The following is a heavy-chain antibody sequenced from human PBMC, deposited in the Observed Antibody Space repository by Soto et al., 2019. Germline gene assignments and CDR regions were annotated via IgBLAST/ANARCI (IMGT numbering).Heavy chain of an antibody. CDR3: ASGHDAYKVRY. D-gene: IGHD1-1*01. Sequence: QVQLQESGPGLVKPSQTLSLTCTVSGGSISSGGTGSYWTWIRQLPGKGLEWIGYIYYTGNTYYTPSLKRRPTISIGTSENQFSLKLTSVTAADTAVYFCASGHDAYKVRYWGQGTLVTVSS. CDR2: IYYTGNT. CDR1: GGSISSGGTGSY. J-gene: IGHJ4*02. V-gene: IGHV4-31*03.